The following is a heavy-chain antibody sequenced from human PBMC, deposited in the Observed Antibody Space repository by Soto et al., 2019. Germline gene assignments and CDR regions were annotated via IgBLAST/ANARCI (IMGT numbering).Heavy chain of an antibody. D-gene: IGHD6-13*01. CDR3: AKAVGRSGNFAY. CDR2: ISWNSGSL. Sequence: EVQLVESGGGLVQPGMSLRLSCAASGFTFDDYAMHWVRQAPGKGLEWVSGISWNSGSLGYADSVKGRFTISRDNAKNSLYLQMNSLRAEDTALYYCAKAVGRSGNFAYWGQGTLVTVS. CDR1: GFTFDDYA. V-gene: IGHV3-9*01. J-gene: IGHJ4*02.